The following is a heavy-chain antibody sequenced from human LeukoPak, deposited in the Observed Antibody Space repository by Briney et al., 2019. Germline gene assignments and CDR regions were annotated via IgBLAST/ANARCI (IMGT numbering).Heavy chain of an antibody. CDR3: ARNNGMDV. Sequence: GGSLRLSCAASGFALSSHWMTWVRQVPGRGPEWVANVNRDGSKTYYLDSVKGRFTISKDNAKNSLYLQMNSLRAEDTALYHCARNNGMDVWGQGTTVIVSS. CDR2: VNRDGSKT. J-gene: IGHJ6*02. CDR1: GFALSSHW. V-gene: IGHV3-7*03.